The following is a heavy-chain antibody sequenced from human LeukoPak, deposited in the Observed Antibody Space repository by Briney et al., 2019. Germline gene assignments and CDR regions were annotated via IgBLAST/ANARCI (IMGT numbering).Heavy chain of an antibody. D-gene: IGHD1-26*01. Sequence: ASETLSLTCTVSGGSISSYYWSWIRQPPGKGLEWIGYIYYSGSTNYNPSLKSRVTISVDTSKNQFSLKPSSVTAADTAVYYCARENYYGVNKWFDPWGQGTLVTVSS. CDR3: ARENYYGVNKWFDP. V-gene: IGHV4-59*01. CDR2: IYYSGST. J-gene: IGHJ5*02. CDR1: GGSISSYY.